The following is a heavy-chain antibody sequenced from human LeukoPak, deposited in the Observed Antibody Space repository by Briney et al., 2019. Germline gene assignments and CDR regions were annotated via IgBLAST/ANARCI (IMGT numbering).Heavy chain of an antibody. CDR1: GGSFSGYY. D-gene: IGHD6-19*01. CDR2: INHSGST. CDR3: ARRGVAVAGYDY. V-gene: IGHV4-34*01. J-gene: IGHJ4*02. Sequence: PSETLSLTCAVYGGSFSGYYWNWIRQPPGKGLEWIGEINHSGSTNYNPSLKSRVTISVDTSKNQFSLKLSSVTAADTAVYYCARRGVAVAGYDYWGQGTLVTVSS.